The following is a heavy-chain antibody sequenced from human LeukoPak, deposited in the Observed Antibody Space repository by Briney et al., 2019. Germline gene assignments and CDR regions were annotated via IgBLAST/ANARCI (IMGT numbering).Heavy chain of an antibody. Sequence: GASVKVSCKASGYTFTGYYMHWVRQAPGQGLEWMGWINPNSGGTNYAQKFQGRVTMTRDTSISTAYMELSRLRSGDTAVYYCARDHSYYDSSGWFDYWGQGTLVTVSS. D-gene: IGHD3-22*01. CDR2: INPNSGGT. CDR3: ARDHSYYDSSGWFDY. CDR1: GYTFTGYY. V-gene: IGHV1-2*02. J-gene: IGHJ4*02.